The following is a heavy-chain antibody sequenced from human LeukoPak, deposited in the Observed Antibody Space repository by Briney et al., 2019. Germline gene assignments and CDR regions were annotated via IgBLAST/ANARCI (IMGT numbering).Heavy chain of an antibody. V-gene: IGHV3-48*04. CDR2: ISSSSTI. CDR3: ARDRHTSGFDY. Sequence: PGGSLRLSCAASGFTFSSYGMNWVRQAPGKGLECISYISSSSTIYYADSVKGRFTISRDIANNSLYLQMNSLRAEDTAVYYCARDRHTSGFDYWGQGTLVTVSS. J-gene: IGHJ4*02. CDR1: GFTFSSYG. D-gene: IGHD6-19*01.